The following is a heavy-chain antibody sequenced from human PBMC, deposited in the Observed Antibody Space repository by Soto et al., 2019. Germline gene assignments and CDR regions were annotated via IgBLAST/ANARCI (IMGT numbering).Heavy chain of an antibody. J-gene: IGHJ3*02. CDR3: ARADYGDEPTENHFAYAFDI. V-gene: IGHV1-69*02. D-gene: IGHD4-17*01. CDR2: IIPILGIA. Sequence: SVKVSCKAFGGTFSSYTISWVRQAPGQGLEWMGRIIPILGIANYAQKFQGRVTITADKSTSTAYMELSSLRSEDTAVYYCARADYGDEPTENHFAYAFDICGQGTMVTVSS. CDR1: GGTFSSYT.